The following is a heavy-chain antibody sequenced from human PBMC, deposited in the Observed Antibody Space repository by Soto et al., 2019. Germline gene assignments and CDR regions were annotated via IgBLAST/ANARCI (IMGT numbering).Heavy chain of an antibody. D-gene: IGHD2-2*01. CDR3: ATSQGSSTSLEIYYYYYYGMDV. J-gene: IGHJ6*02. CDR1: GGTFGSYA. V-gene: IGHV1-69*01. CDR2: IIPIPGTA. Sequence: QVQLVQSGAEVKKPGSSVKVSCKASGGTFGSYAISWVRQAPGQGLEWMGGIIPIPGTANYAQKFQGRVTMAADESTSTAYMELSSLRSEDTAVYYCATSQGSSTSLEIYYYYYYGMDVWGQGTTVTVSS.